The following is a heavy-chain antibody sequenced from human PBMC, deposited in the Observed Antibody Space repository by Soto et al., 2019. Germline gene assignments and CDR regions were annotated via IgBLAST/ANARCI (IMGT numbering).Heavy chain of an antibody. CDR3: ARSSGGVFGIIIEGTNWFAP. CDR2: ISAYNGNT. D-gene: IGHD3-16*01. Sequence: VASVKVSCKASGYTFTSYGISWVRQAPGQGLEWMGWISAYNGNTNYAEKFQGRVTMTTDKSTTTSTVYMELRGLTSEDTAVYYCARSSGGVFGIIIEGTNWFAPWGQGTLVTVSS. J-gene: IGHJ5*02. V-gene: IGHV1-18*04. CDR1: GYTFTSYG.